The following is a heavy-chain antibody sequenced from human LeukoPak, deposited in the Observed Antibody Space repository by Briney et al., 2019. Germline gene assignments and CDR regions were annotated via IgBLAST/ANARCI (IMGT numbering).Heavy chain of an antibody. CDR1: SDSISNNTFY. J-gene: IGHJ4*02. CDR2: IYYSGST. D-gene: IGHD2-2*01. Sequence: KPSETLSLTCTVSSDSISNNTFYWGWIRQPPGKGLEWIGRIYYSGSTYYNPSLKSRVTISVDTSKNQFSLKLSSVTAADTAVYYCARVGGGCSSTSCTSYFDYWGQGTLVTVSS. CDR3: ARVGGGCSSTSCTSYFDY. V-gene: IGHV4-39*07.